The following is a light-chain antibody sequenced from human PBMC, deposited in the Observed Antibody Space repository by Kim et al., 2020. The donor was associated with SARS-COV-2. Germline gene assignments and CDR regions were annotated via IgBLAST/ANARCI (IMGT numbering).Light chain of an antibody. CDR3: QQSFTMPWT. CDR2: GAS. Sequence: DIQMTQSPSSLSASVGDRVTITCRASQTISAFLNWYQQKPGKAPKLLIFGASSLQGGVPSRFSGSGSGTDFTLTVSALQPEDFATYYCQQSFTMPWTLGQGTKVDIK. J-gene: IGKJ1*01. CDR1: QTISAF. V-gene: IGKV1-39*01.